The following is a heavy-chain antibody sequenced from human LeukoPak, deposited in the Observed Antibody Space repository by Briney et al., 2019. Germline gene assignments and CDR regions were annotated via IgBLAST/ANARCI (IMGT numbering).Heavy chain of an antibody. CDR3: ARDNELSQARDY. D-gene: IGHD1-7*01. J-gene: IGHJ4*02. V-gene: IGHV3-7*01. CDR2: IKKDGSEK. Sequence: GGALRLSCAASGFTFSSYWRSWGRQAPGRGLGWGANIKKDGSEKYYVYSVRGRVTISRDNAKNSLYMQMNSLRAEETPVYYCARDNELSQARDYWGQGTLVTVSS. CDR1: GFTFSSYW.